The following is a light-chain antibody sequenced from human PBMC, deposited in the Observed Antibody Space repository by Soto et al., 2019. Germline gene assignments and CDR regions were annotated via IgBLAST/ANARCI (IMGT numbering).Light chain of an antibody. Sequence: EIVLTQSPGTLSLSPGERATLSCRTSQSISSTYLAWYQQKPGQAPRLLIYGASSRATGIPDRFSGSGSGTDFTLTISRLEPEDFAVYYCHQYGIPDTFGQWTKLETK. CDR2: GAS. CDR3: HQYGIPDT. J-gene: IGKJ2*01. CDR1: QSISSTY. V-gene: IGKV3-20*01.